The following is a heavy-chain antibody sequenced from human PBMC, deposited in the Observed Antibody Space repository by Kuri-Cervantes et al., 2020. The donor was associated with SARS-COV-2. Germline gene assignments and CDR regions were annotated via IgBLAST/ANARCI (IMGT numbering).Heavy chain of an antibody. CDR1: GGSISSYY. CDR3: ARDRGRQLASYYYYGMDV. Sequence: ESLKISCTVSGGSISSYYWSWIRQPPGKGLEWIGYIYYSGSTNYNPSLKSRVTISVDTSKNQFSLKLSSVTAADTAVYYCARDRGRQLASYYYYGMDVWGQGTTVTVS. J-gene: IGHJ6*02. V-gene: IGHV4-59*12. D-gene: IGHD6-6*01. CDR2: IYYSGST.